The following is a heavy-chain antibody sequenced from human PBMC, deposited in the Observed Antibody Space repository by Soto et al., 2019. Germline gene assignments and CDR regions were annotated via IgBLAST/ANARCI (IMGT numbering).Heavy chain of an antibody. CDR2: IYYSGRT. CDR3: ARASGLTVSYYMDV. CDR1: GGSISRYY. J-gene: IGHJ6*03. Sequence: SETLSLTCTVSGGSISRYYWRWIRHSPRKGLKWIGYIYYSGRTNYNPSLKSLVTISVDTSKSQFSLSLSTVTAADTAVYYCARASGLTVSYYMDVWGQGTTVTISS. V-gene: IGHV4-59*01. D-gene: IGHD6-25*01.